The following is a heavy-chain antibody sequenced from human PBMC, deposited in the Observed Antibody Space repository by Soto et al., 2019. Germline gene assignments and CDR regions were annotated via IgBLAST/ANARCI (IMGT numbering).Heavy chain of an antibody. D-gene: IGHD5-12*01. CDR2: SYHGGST. CDR3: ARESRDGYRYFDP. V-gene: IGHV4-30-2*06. Sequence: QLQLQESGPGLVKPSQTLSLTCAVSGGSISSGGYSWHWIRQSPAKGLVWIGCSYHGGSTYYNPSLQSRVTLSVDRSKNHFSPNVSSVTAEDAAVDFCARESRDGYRYFDPWGQGILVTVSS. CDR1: GGSISSGGYS. J-gene: IGHJ4*02.